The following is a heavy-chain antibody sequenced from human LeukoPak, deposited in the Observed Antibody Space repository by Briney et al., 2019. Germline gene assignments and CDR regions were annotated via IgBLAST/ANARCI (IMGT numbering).Heavy chain of an antibody. CDR2: ISSSSSFI. J-gene: IGHJ4*02. CDR3: ARGVVAAAGQFDY. Sequence: PGGSLTLSCAASGFTFSSYAMHWVRQAPGKGLEWVSSISSSSSFIYYADSLKGRFTISRDKAKNSLYLQMNSLRAEDTAVYYCARGVVAAAGQFDYWGQGTLVTVSS. D-gene: IGHD6-13*01. CDR1: GFTFSSYA. V-gene: IGHV3-21*01.